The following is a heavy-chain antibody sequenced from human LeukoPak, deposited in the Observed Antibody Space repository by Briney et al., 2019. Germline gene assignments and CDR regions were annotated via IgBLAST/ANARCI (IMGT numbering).Heavy chain of an antibody. CDR1: GFSFNIYS. CDR2: IFSSSTYI. CDR3: ARDFYDGFALDY. D-gene: IGHD2/OR15-2a*01. V-gene: IGHV3-21*03. J-gene: IGHJ4*02. Sequence: GESLRLSCAPSGFSFNIYSMNWVRQAPGEGEEWVSFIFSSSTYIYYTDSVKGRFTISRDNARNSLYLQMDNLRAEDTGVYYCARDFYDGFALDYWGQGTLVTVSS.